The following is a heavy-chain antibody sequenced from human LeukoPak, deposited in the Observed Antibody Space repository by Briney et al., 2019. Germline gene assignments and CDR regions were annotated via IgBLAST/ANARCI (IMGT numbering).Heavy chain of an antibody. D-gene: IGHD2-21*01. CDR1: GFTFSSYD. V-gene: IGHV3-48*03. J-gene: IGHJ4*02. CDR3: ARNNLGLGY. Sequence: GGSLRLSCAASGFTFSSYDMVWVRQAPGKGLEWVSYISGSGNAISYADSVRGRFTISRDNAKNSVYLQMNSLRTEDTAVYYCARNNLGLGYWGQGTLVTVSS. CDR2: ISGSGNAI.